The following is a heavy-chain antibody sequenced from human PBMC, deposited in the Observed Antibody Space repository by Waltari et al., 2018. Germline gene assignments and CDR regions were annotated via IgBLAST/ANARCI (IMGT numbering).Heavy chain of an antibody. Sequence: QVQLQQWGAGLLKPSETLSLSCTVYGGSFSGYYWPWLRQTPGKGLEWIGEISDSGGTKYTPSLKSRVTISLETSKNQFSLKLASVTAADTGMYYCARDSELGAVFDIWGQGTMVTVSS. CDR3: ARDSELGAVFDI. V-gene: IGHV4-34*01. CDR1: GGSFSGYY. CDR2: ISDSGGT. D-gene: IGHD7-27*01. J-gene: IGHJ3*02.